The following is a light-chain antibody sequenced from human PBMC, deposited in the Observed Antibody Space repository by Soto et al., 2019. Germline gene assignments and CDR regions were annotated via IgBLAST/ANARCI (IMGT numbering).Light chain of an antibody. CDR1: QPLNNN. CDR3: QQYYSTLWT. Sequence: EIVMTQSPATLSVSPGERATLSCRAGQPLNNNVAWYQHKPGQAPRLLIYDASTRATGIPARFSGSGSGTDFTLTISSLQAEDVAVYYCQQYYSTLWTFGQGTKVDI. J-gene: IGKJ1*01. CDR2: DAS. V-gene: IGKV3-15*01.